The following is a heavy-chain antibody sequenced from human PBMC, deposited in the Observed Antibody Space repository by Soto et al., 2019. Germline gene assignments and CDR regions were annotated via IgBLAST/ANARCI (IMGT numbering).Heavy chain of an antibody. J-gene: IGHJ4*02. CDR2: IYYSGST. CDR3: ARDYGDYVAV. D-gene: IGHD4-17*01. CDR1: GGSISSSSYY. Sequence: SETLSLTCTVSGGSISSSSYYWGWIRQPPGKGLEWIGSIYYSGSTYYNPSLKSRVTISVDTSKNQFSLKLSSVTAADTAVYYCARDYGDYVAVWGQGTQVTVSS. V-gene: IGHV4-39*01.